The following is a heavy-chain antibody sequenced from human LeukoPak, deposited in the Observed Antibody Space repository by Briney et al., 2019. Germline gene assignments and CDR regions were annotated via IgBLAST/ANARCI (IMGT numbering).Heavy chain of an antibody. V-gene: IGHV1-18*01. CDR1: GYTYTSYG. Sequence: ASVTVSFQSSGYTYTSYGISWVRPATGQGLEWMGWSSAYNGNTNYAQKLHGRVTMTTDTSKSTDYMDLRSLRSDDTAVYYCARGRITIFGVVIRYYYYYMDVWGKGTTVTVSS. CDR2: SSAYNGNT. CDR3: ARGRITIFGVVIRYYYYYMDV. D-gene: IGHD3-3*01. J-gene: IGHJ6*03.